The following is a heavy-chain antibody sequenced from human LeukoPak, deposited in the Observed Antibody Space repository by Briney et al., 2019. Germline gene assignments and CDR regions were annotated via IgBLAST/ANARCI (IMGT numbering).Heavy chain of an antibody. D-gene: IGHD6-19*01. CDR2: IKQDGSEK. CDR3: ARWGRSGWNDAFDI. Sequence: PGGSLRLSCAASGFTISSYWMSWVRQAPGKGLEWVANIKQDGSEKYYVDSVKGRFTISRDNAKNSLYLQMNSLRAEDTAVYYCARWGRSGWNDAFDIWGQGTMVTVSS. V-gene: IGHV3-7*01. J-gene: IGHJ3*02. CDR1: GFTISSYW.